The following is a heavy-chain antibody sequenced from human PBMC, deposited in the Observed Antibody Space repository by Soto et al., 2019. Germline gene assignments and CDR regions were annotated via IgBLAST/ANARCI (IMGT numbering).Heavy chain of an antibody. CDR3: AICSGGNCYSDPFDY. V-gene: IGHV3-23*01. CDR2: ISGSGGST. Sequence: GGSLRLSCAASRFTFSSYAMSWVRQAPGKGLEWVSVISGSGGSTHYADSVKGRFTISRDSSKNTLYLQMNSLRAEDTAVYYCAICSGGNCYSDPFDYWGQGTLVTVSS. D-gene: IGHD2-15*01. CDR1: RFTFSSYA. J-gene: IGHJ4*02.